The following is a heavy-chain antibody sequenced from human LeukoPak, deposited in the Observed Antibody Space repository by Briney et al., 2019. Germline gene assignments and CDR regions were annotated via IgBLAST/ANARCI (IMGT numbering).Heavy chain of an antibody. CDR1: GGSISSSNW. Sequence: SETLSLTCAVSGGSISSSNWWSWVRQPPGKGLEWIGEIYHSGSTNYNPSLKSRVTISVDTSKNQFSLKLSSVTAADTAVYYCARRSGSPRSFYYYGSGSYESRFDPWGQGTLVTVSS. CDR3: ARRSGSPRSFYYYGSGSYESRFDP. V-gene: IGHV4-4*02. J-gene: IGHJ5*02. CDR2: IYHSGST. D-gene: IGHD3-10*01.